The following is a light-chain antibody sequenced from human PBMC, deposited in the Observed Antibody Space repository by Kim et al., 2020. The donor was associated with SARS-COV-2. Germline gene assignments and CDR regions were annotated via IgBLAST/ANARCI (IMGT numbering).Light chain of an antibody. CDR3: QTWGTGDWV. CDR1: SGHRSYA. V-gene: IGLV4-69*01. Sequence: ASVKLTCTLSSGHRSYAIAWHQQQPEKGPRYLMKLNSDGSHSKGDGIPDRFSGSSSGAERYLTISSLQSEDEADYYCQTWGTGDWVFGGGTQLTVL. CDR2: LNSDGSH. J-gene: IGLJ3*02.